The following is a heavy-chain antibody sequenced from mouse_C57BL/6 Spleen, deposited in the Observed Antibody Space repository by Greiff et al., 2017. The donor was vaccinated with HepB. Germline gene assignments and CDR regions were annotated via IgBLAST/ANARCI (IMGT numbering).Heavy chain of an antibody. CDR3: ARSGYYDAMDY. Sequence: EVQLQESGPELVKPGDSVKISCKASGYSFTGYFMNWVMQSHGKSLEWIGRINPYNGDTFHNQKFKGKATLTVDKSSSTAHMELRSLTSEDSAVYYCARSGYYDAMDYWGQGTSVTVSS. CDR2: INPYNGDT. V-gene: IGHV1-20*01. J-gene: IGHJ4*01. CDR1: GYSFTGYF. D-gene: IGHD3-1*01.